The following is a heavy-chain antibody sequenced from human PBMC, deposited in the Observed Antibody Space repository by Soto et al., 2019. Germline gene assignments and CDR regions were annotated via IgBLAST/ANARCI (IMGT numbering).Heavy chain of an antibody. CDR2: VYNSGRI. CDR3: ARGATIVWFDP. CDR1: GGSISSYY. D-gene: IGHD5-12*01. V-gene: IGHV4-59*01. Sequence: PSETLSLTCTVYGGSISSYYWSWIRQPPGKGLEWIGYVYNSGRISYNPPLKSRVTISVDTSKNQFSLNLTSVTAEDTAVYYCARGATIVWFDPWGQGTLVTVSS. J-gene: IGHJ5*02.